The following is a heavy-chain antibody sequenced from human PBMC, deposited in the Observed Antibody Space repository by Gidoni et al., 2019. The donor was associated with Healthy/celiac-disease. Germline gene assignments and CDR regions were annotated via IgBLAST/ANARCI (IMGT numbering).Heavy chain of an antibody. CDR3: ARDASLPMAATHWFDP. D-gene: IGHD2-15*01. V-gene: IGHV1-18*01. CDR1: GYTFTSSG. CDR2: ISAYNGNT. J-gene: IGHJ5*02. Sequence: QVQLVQSGAEVKKPGASVKVSCKASGYTFTSSGISWVRQAPGQGLEWMGWISAYNGNTNYAQKLQGRVTMTTDTSTSTAYMELRSLRSDDTAVYYCARDASLPMAATHWFDPWGQGTLVTVSS.